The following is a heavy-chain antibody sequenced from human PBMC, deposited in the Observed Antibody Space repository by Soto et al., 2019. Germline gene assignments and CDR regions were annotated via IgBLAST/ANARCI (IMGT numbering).Heavy chain of an antibody. D-gene: IGHD3-10*01. Sequence: PSETLSLTCTVSGGSISSSTYYWGWIRQPPGKGLEWIGSIYYSGRTYYSPSLKSRVTMSVDTSKNQFSLKLSSVTAADTAVYYCATSGDSYYYYGMDVWGQGTTVTVSS. CDR1: GGSISSSTYY. V-gene: IGHV4-39*01. CDR3: ATSGDSYYYYGMDV. CDR2: IYYSGRT. J-gene: IGHJ6*02.